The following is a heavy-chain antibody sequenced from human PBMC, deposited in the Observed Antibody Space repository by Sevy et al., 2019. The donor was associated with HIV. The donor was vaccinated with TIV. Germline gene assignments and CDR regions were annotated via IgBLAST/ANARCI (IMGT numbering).Heavy chain of an antibody. D-gene: IGHD6-19*01. CDR3: AREAVALDY. CDR1: GDSISSNNFY. CDR2: IYYTGST. J-gene: IGHJ4*01. V-gene: IGHV4-39*02. Sequence: SETLSLTCTVSGDSISSNNFYWGWVRQPPGKGLEWIGSIYYTGSTYYNPSLKSRVTISVDTSKNQFSLKLTSVTAADTAVYYCAREAVALDYWGQGTLVTVS.